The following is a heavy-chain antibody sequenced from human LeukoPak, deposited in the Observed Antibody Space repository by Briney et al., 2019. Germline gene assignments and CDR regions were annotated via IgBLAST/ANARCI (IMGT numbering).Heavy chain of an antibody. V-gene: IGHV5-51*01. CDR2: IYPGDADT. D-gene: IGHD3-9*01. Sequence: GEPLKISCKGSGYSFTDYWIGWVRQMLGKGLEWMEIIYPGDADTKYSPSFPGQVTIAADRSISTAYLGWNSLKVSDTAMYYWARQTHLTGYYHYWGQGTLVTVSS. CDR1: GYSFTDYW. J-gene: IGHJ4*02. CDR3: ARQTHLTGYYHY.